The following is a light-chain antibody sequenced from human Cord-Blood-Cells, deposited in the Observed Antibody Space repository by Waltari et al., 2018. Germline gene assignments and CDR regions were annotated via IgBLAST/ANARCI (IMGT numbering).Light chain of an antibody. CDR3: QQLNSYHMYT. Sequence: IQLTQSPSSLSASVGDRVTITCRASQGISSYLAWYQQKPGKAPKLLIYAASTLQSGVPSRFSGSGSGTDFTPTISSLQPEDVATYYCQQLNSYHMYTFGQGTKLEIK. CDR2: AAS. J-gene: IGKJ2*01. V-gene: IGKV1-9*01. CDR1: QGISSY.